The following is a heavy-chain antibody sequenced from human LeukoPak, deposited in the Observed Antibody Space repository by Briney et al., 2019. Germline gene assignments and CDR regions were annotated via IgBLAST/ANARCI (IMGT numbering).Heavy chain of an antibody. D-gene: IGHD3-3*01. CDR1: GYTFTSYG. CDR2: ISAYNGNT. J-gene: IGHJ6*03. Sequence: GASVKVSCKASGYTFTSYGISWVRQAPGQGLEWMGWISAYNGNTNYTQKLQGRVTMTTDTTTSTAYMELRSLRSDDPAVYYCARVRYYDFWSGSPDYYMDVWGKGTTVTVSS. V-gene: IGHV1-18*01. CDR3: ARVRYYDFWSGSPDYYMDV.